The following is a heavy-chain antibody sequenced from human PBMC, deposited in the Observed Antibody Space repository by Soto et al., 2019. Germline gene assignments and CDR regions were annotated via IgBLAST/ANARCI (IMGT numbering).Heavy chain of an antibody. J-gene: IGHJ4*02. Sequence: EVQLLEYGGGLVQPGGSLRLSCAASGFTFSSYAMSWVRQAPGKGLEWVSAISGSGGSTYYADSVKGRFTISRDNSKNTLYLQMNSLRAEDTAVYYCAKGSSRIGYYFDYWGQGTLVTVSS. CDR1: GFTFSSYA. CDR3: AKGSSRIGYYFDY. CDR2: ISGSGGST. V-gene: IGHV3-23*01. D-gene: IGHD3-10*01.